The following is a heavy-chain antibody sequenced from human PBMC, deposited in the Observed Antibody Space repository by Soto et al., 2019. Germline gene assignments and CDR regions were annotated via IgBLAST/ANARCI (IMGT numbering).Heavy chain of an antibody. CDR1: GFTFSSYA. CDR3: AKTPYCTNGVCYAFWY. Sequence: PGGSLRLSCAASGFTFSSYAMSWVRQAPGKGLEWVSAISGSGGSTYYADSVKGRFTISRDNSKNTLYLQMNSLRAEDTAVYYCAKTPYCTNGVCYAFWYWGQGTLVTVPQ. J-gene: IGHJ4*02. CDR2: ISGSGGST. V-gene: IGHV3-23*01. D-gene: IGHD2-8*01.